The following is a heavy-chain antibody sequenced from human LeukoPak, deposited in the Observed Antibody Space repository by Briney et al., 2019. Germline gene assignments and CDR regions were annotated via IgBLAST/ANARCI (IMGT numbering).Heavy chain of an antibody. J-gene: IGHJ4*02. V-gene: IGHV3-30*02. CDR3: ARGPSGYHNT. CDR1: GFTFSSYG. CDR2: IRYDGSRK. D-gene: IGHD5-12*01. Sequence: GGSLRLSCAASGFTFSSYGMHWVRQAPGKGLEWVAFIRYDGSRKYYADSVKGRFTISRDNSENTLYLQMNSLRAEDTAVYYCARGPSGYHNTGGQGTLVTVSS.